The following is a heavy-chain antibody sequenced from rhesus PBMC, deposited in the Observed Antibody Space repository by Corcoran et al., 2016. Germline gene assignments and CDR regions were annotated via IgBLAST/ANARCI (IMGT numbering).Heavy chain of an antibody. V-gene: IGHV4-160*01. CDR3: AKMVSSWNNPAFDF. J-gene: IGHJ3*01. CDR1: GGSITHYY. CDR2: LHGSVRDT. D-gene: IGHD1-20*01. Sequence: QVQLQESGPGLVKPSETLSLTCAVSGGSITHYYWSWIRQSPGKGLEWIGRLHGSVRDTDYHPSLKSRVTISIDTSKNQLSLNLSSVPAADTAVYFCAKMVSSWNNPAFDFWGQGFRVTVSS.